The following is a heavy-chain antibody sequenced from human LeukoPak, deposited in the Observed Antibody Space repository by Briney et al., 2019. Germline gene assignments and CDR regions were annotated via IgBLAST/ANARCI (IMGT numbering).Heavy chain of an antibody. V-gene: IGHV3-7*01. Sequence: PGGSPRLSCVASGFTFSTHWMSWVRQVPGKGLEWVANIKEDGSAKYYVDSVKGRFTISRDNAKKSLYLQVDSLRAEDSAVYYCASGYLDDFWSGHFWGQGTQVTVSS. CDR3: ASGYLDDFWSGHF. D-gene: IGHD3-3*01. CDR2: IKEDGSAK. CDR1: GFTFSTHW. J-gene: IGHJ4*02.